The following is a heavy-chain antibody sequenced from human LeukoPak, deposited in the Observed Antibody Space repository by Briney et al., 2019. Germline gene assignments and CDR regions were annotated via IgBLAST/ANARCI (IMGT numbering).Heavy chain of an antibody. CDR2: ISSSSSYI. V-gene: IGHV3-21*01. CDR1: GFTFSSYS. Sequence: GGSLRLSCAASGFTFSSYSMNWVRQAPGKGLEWVSSISSSSSYIYYADSVKGRFTISRDNAKNSLYLQMSSLRAEDTAVYYCARDLNYGDYLDYWGQGTLVTVSS. CDR3: ARDLNYGDYLDY. J-gene: IGHJ4*02. D-gene: IGHD4-17*01.